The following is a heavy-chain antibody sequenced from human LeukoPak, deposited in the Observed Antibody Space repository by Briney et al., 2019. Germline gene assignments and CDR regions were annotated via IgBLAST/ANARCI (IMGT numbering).Heavy chain of an antibody. CDR2: IYPGDSDT. CDR3: ARHAYDYVWGSYRPSDY. V-gene: IGHV5-51*01. D-gene: IGHD3-16*02. CDR1: GYSFTSYW. Sequence: GESLKISCKGSGYSFTSYWIGGVRQMPGKGLEWMGIIYPGDSDTRYSPSFQGQVTISADKSISTAYLQWSSLKASDTAMYYCARHAYDYVWGSYRPSDYWGQGTLVTVSS. J-gene: IGHJ4*02.